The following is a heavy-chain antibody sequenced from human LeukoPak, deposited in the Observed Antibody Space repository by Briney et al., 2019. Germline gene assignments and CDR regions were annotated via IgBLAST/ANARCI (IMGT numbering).Heavy chain of an antibody. CDR2: FSSSSSYQ. CDR3: ARGWGGNIDQ. Sequence: GGSLRLSCVVSGFTFSSYSMNWVRQAPGKGLEWVSSFSSSSSYQYYADSVKGRFTISRDNAMNSLYLQMNSLRAEDTAVYYCARGWGGNIDQWGQGTLVTVSS. J-gene: IGHJ5*02. V-gene: IGHV3-21*01. D-gene: IGHD3-16*01. CDR1: GFTFSSYS.